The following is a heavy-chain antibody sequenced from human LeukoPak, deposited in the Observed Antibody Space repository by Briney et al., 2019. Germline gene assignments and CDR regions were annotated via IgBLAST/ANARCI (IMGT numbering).Heavy chain of an antibody. Sequence: GGSLRLSCAASGFTFSSYSMNWVRQAPGKGLEWVAFIRYDGSNKYYADSVKGRFTISRDNSKNTLYLQMNSLRAEDTAVYYCAKADSSSPGFDYWGQGTLVTVSS. D-gene: IGHD6-6*01. V-gene: IGHV3-30*02. CDR3: AKADSSSPGFDY. CDR2: IRYDGSNK. J-gene: IGHJ4*02. CDR1: GFTFSSYS.